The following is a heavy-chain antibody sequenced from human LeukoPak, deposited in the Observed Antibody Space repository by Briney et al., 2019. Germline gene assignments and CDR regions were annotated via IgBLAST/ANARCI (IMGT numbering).Heavy chain of an antibody. V-gene: IGHV1-2*02. CDR2: INPNSGGT. Sequence: ASVKVSCKASGYTFTGYYMHWVRQAPGQGLEWMGWINPNSGGTNYAQKLQDRVTMTTDTSTSTAYMELRSLRSDDTTVYYCASSSGSYQVGDFDYWGQGTLVTVSS. J-gene: IGHJ4*02. CDR1: GYTFTGYY. CDR3: ASSSGSYQVGDFDY. D-gene: IGHD1-26*01.